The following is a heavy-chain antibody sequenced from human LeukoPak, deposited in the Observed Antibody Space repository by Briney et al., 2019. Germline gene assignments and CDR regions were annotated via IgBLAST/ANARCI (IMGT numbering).Heavy chain of an antibody. CDR2: IYYSGST. J-gene: IGHJ4*02. Sequence: PSQTLSLTCNVSGASISSGGYYWGWSRQHPGKGLEWIGYIYYSGSTYYNPSLKSRVTISVDISKNQFSLRLSSVSAADTAVYYCARLRLQYIFDYWGQGALVTVSS. V-gene: IGHV4-31*03. CDR1: GASISSGGYY. CDR3: ARLRLQYIFDY. D-gene: IGHD4-11*01.